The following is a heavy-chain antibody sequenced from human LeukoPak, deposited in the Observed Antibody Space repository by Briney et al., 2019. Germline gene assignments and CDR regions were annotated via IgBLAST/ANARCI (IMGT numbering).Heavy chain of an antibody. V-gene: IGHV3-21*01. Sequence: GGSLRLSCAASGFTFSSYSMNWIRQAPGKGLEWVSSISSSSSYIYYADSVKGRFTISRDNAKNSLYLQMNSLRAEHTAVYYCARSGVYGDYDFDYWGQGTLVTVSS. J-gene: IGHJ4*02. CDR2: ISSSSSYI. D-gene: IGHD4-17*01. CDR3: ARSGVYGDYDFDY. CDR1: GFTFSSYS.